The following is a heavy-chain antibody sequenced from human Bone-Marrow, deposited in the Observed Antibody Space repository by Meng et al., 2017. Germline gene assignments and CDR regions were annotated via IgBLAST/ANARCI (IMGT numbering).Heavy chain of an antibody. CDR3: ARDTSYYYDSSGYYGGGY. V-gene: IGHV1-69*13. J-gene: IGHJ4*02. CDR2: IIPIFGTA. D-gene: IGHD3-22*01. CDR1: GGTFSSYA. Sequence: SVKVSCKASGGTFSSYAISWVRQAPGQGLEWMGGIIPIFGTANYAQKFQGGVTITADESTSTAYMELSSLRSEDTAVYYCARDTSYYYDSSGYYGGGYWGQGTLVTVSS.